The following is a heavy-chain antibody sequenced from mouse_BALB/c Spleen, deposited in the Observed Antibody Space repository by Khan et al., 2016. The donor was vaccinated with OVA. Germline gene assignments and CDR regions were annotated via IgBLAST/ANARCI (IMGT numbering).Heavy chain of an antibody. V-gene: IGHV1-7*01. J-gene: IGHJ2*01. CDR1: GYTFTSYW. CDR2: INPTSGYT. Sequence: QVQLQQSGAELAKPGASVKMSCTASGYTFTSYWMHWIKQRPVQGLEWIGYINPTSGYTDYNQKFKDKATLTADKSSSTAYMQLSSLTSDDSAVYYCARDRIDYWGQGTALTVSS. CDR3: ARDRIDY.